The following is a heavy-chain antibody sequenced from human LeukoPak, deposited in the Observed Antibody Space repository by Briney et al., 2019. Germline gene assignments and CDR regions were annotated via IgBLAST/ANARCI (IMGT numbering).Heavy chain of an antibody. D-gene: IGHD1-26*01. CDR1: GFTFSRYV. J-gene: IGHJ4*02. V-gene: IGHV3-23*01. CDR3: AKDRGGYSGKGYFDY. Sequence: GGSLRLSCAASGFTFSRYVMSWVRQAPRKGLQWVSNINGAGTSTYYADSVKGRFTISRDNSKNTLYLQMNSLRAEDTAVYYCAKDRGGYSGKGYFDYWGQGTLVTVSS. CDR2: INGAGTST.